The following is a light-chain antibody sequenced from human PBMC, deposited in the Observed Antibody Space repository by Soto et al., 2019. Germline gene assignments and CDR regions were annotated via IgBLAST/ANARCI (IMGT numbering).Light chain of an antibody. CDR3: QSSDSSPIGFYV. V-gene: IGLV1-40*01. Sequence: QSVLTQPPSVSGAPGQRVTISCTGSSSNIGAGYDVHWYQQLPGTAPKLLIYGNSNRPSGVPDRFSGSKSGTSASLAITGLQAEDEADYYCQSSDSSPIGFYVFGTGTMVTV. J-gene: IGLJ1*01. CDR2: GNS. CDR1: SSNIGAGYD.